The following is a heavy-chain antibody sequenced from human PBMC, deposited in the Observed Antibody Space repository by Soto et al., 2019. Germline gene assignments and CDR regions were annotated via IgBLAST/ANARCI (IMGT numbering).Heavy chain of an antibody. J-gene: IGHJ4*02. Sequence: GGSLRLSCAASGFTFSSDAMSWVRQAPGKGLEWVSAISGSGGSTYYADSVKGRFTISRDNSKNTLYLQMNSLRAEDTAVYYCAKDGYSSSWYFDYWGQGTLVTVSS. CDR1: GFTFSSDA. CDR3: AKDGYSSSWYFDY. CDR2: ISGSGGST. V-gene: IGHV3-23*01. D-gene: IGHD6-13*01.